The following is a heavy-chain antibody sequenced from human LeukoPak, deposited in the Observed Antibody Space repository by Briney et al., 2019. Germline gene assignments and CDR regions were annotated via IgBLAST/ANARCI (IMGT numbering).Heavy chain of an antibody. J-gene: IGHJ3*02. CDR3: ASMGYDRLYAFDI. CDR1: GFTFSSYA. Sequence: GGSLRLSCAASGFTFSSYAMSWVRQAPGKGREWVSAISGSGGSTYYADSVKGRFTISRDNSKNTLYLQMNSLRAEDTAVYYCASMGYDRLYAFDIWGQGTMVTVSS. V-gene: IGHV3-23*01. CDR2: ISGSGGST. D-gene: IGHD3-22*01.